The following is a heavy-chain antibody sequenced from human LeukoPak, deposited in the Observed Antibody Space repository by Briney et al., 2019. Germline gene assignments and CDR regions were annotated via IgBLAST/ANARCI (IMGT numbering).Heavy chain of an antibody. CDR1: GGSISSSSYY. CDR3: ARQSTMVRGVILNWFDP. V-gene: IGHV4-39*01. Sequence: SETLSLTCTVSGGSISSSSYYWGWIRQPPGKGLEWIGSIYYSGSTYYNPSLKSRVTISVDTSKNQFSLKLSSVTAADTAVYYCARQSTMVRGVILNWFDPLGPGNPGHRLL. CDR2: IYYSGST. J-gene: IGHJ5*02. D-gene: IGHD3-10*01.